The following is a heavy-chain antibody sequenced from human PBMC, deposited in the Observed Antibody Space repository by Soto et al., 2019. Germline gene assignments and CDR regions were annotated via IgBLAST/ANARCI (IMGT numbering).Heavy chain of an antibody. CDR3: ARSRSMGDWSASVTTYASGMDV. V-gene: IGHV1-46*01. Sequence: QVQLVQSGAEVKKPGASVKVSCQTSGYTFTSYYIHWVRQAPGQGLAWMGIINPSGGYTKYSKKFQDRVTMPRDAATNIVYMELSSLTSADTAVYFCARSRSMGDWSASVTTYASGMDVSGQGTTVTVSS. CDR1: GYTFTSYY. J-gene: IGHJ6*02. CDR2: INPSGGYT. D-gene: IGHD3-3*01.